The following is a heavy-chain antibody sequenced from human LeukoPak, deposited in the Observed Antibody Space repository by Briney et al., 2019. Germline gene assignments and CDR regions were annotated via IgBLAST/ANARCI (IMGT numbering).Heavy chain of an antibody. CDR2: INPNSGGT. CDR3: ARGFAEEGTTTGAFDI. J-gene: IGHJ3*02. D-gene: IGHD1-7*01. Sequence: ASVKVSCKASGYTFSGYYVHWVRQAPGQGLEWMGWINPNSGGTNYAQKFQGRVTMTRDTSISPAYMELRRLGSDDTAVYYCARGFAEEGTTTGAFDIWGHGTMVTVSS. CDR1: GYTFSGYY. V-gene: IGHV1-2*02.